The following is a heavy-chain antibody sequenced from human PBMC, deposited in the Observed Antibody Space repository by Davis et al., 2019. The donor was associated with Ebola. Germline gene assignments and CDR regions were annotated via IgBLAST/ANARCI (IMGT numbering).Heavy chain of an antibody. D-gene: IGHD2-8*02. V-gene: IGHV4-59*11. J-gene: IGHJ5*02. CDR3: ARYWGTGGVAFDP. CDR2: IFHSGYT. CDR1: GGSISDHY. Sequence: PGGSLRLSCTVSGGSISDHYWSWIRQPPGKGLEWIGYIFHSGYTNYNPSLKSRVTISVDTSKNQFSLKLNSVTAADTAVFYCARYWGTGGVAFDPWGQGTLVTVSS.